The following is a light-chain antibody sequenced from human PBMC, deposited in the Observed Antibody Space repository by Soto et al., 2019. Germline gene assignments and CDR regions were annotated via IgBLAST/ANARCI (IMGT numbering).Light chain of an antibody. CDR3: LQDYDYPYT. Sequence: AIQMTQSPSSLSASVGDRVTITCRASQGIRDDLAWYQQRPGKAPKLLIYAASNLQSGVPSRFSGSGSGTEFTLIISSLQPEDFATYYCLQDYDYPYTFGQGTKLEIK. V-gene: IGKV1-6*01. CDR2: AAS. J-gene: IGKJ2*01. CDR1: QGIRDD.